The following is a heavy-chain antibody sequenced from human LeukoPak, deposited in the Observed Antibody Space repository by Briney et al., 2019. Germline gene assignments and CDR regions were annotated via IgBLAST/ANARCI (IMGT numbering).Heavy chain of an antibody. D-gene: IGHD1-7*01. Sequence: GGSLRLSRAASGFTFNYAWMSWVRQVPGKGLEWVGQTVSEIDGGTTDYATPVKGRFTISRDDSKSTLYLQMNSLKIEDTAVYYCTTDEDWNYARKDVWGQGATVIVSS. V-gene: IGHV3-15*04. J-gene: IGHJ6*02. CDR1: GFTFNYAW. CDR3: TTDEDWNYARKDV. CDR2: TVSEIDGGTT.